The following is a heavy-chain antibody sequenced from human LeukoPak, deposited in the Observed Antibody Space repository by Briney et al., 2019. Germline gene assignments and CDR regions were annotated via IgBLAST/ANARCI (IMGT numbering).Heavy chain of an antibody. J-gene: IGHJ6*04. D-gene: IGHD2-2*01. CDR1: GFTFSSYA. CDR2: ISYDGSNK. V-gene: IGHV3-30*04. Sequence: PGGSLRLSCAASGFTFSSYAMHWVRQAPGKGLEWVAVISYDGSNKYYADSVKGRFTISRDNSKNMLYLQMNSLRAEDTAVYYCARRYCSSTSCYEPSIYYYYGMDVWGKGTTVTVSS. CDR3: ARRYCSSTSCYEPSIYYYYGMDV.